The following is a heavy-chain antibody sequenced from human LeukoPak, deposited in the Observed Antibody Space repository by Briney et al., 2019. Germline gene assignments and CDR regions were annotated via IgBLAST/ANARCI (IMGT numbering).Heavy chain of an antibody. Sequence: GASVKVSCKAPGYTFGDFHMHWVRQAPGQGLEWMGWINPKSGGTNYAQKFQGRVTMTRDTSISTAYMELRSLRSDDTAVYYCARDWGSLTGTLDYWGQGTLVTVSS. CDR3: ARDWGSLTGTLDY. J-gene: IGHJ4*02. CDR1: GYTFGDFH. D-gene: IGHD1-20*01. V-gene: IGHV1-2*02. CDR2: INPKSGGT.